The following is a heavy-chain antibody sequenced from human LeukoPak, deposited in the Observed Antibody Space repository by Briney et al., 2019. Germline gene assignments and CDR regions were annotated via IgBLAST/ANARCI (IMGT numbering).Heavy chain of an antibody. Sequence: GGSLRLSCAASGFTFSSYWMSWVRQAPGKGLEWVSSISSSSTYIYYADSVKGRFTISRDNAENSLYLQMNSLRAEDTAVYYCARGYYYGLDVWGKGTTVIVSS. D-gene: IGHD1-14*01. CDR2: ISSSSTYI. J-gene: IGHJ6*04. CDR1: GFTFSSYW. V-gene: IGHV3-21*01. CDR3: ARGYYYGLDV.